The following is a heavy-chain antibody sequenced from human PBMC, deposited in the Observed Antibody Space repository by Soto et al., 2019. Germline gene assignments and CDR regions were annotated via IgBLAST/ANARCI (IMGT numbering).Heavy chain of an antibody. Sequence: QVQLVQSGAEVKKPGSSVKVSCKASGGTFSSYTISWVRQAPGQGLEWMGRIIPILGIANYAQKFQGRVTITAYKSTSTAYMELSSLRSEDTAVYYCARSDIVATIFYWGQGTLVTVSS. D-gene: IGHD5-12*01. CDR3: ARSDIVATIFY. CDR2: IIPILGIA. V-gene: IGHV1-69*02. J-gene: IGHJ4*02. CDR1: GGTFSSYT.